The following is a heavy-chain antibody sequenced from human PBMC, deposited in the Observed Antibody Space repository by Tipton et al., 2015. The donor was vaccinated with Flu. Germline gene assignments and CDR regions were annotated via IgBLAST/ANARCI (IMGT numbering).Heavy chain of an antibody. CDR1: GYIFTSYG. CDR2: ISAHNGNT. J-gene: IGHJ3*02. D-gene: IGHD4-17*01. Sequence: QLVQSGAEVKKPGASVKVSCKASGYIFTSYGISWVRQAPGQGVEWMGWISAHNGNTKYAQKLQGRVTMTTDTSTSTAYMELRSLRSDDTAVYYCARKGRYGDYAASAFDIWGQGTMFTVSS. V-gene: IGHV1-18*01. CDR3: ARKGRYGDYAASAFDI.